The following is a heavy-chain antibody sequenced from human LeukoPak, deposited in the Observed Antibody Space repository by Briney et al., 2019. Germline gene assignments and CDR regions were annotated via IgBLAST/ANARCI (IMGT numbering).Heavy chain of an antibody. D-gene: IGHD5-18*01. V-gene: IGHV3-23*01. Sequence: GGSLRLSCAASGFTFSSYAMSWVRQAPGKGLEWVSAISGSGGSTYYADSVKGRFTISRDNSKNTLYLQMNSLRAEDTAVYYCAKLEIQLWSSDVDYWGQGTLVTVSS. CDR1: GFTFSSYA. CDR2: ISGSGGST. CDR3: AKLEIQLWSSDVDY. J-gene: IGHJ4*02.